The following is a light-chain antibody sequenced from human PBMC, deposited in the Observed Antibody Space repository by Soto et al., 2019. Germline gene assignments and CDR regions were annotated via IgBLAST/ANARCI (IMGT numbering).Light chain of an antibody. Sequence: EIVLTQSPGTLSLSPGERATLSCRASQSVSSSYLAWYQQKPGQAPRLLIYDASSRATGIPARFSASGSGTEFTLTITSLQSEDFAVYYCQQYNNWPLTFGGGTKVDIK. V-gene: IGKV3D-15*01. CDR3: QQYNNWPLT. J-gene: IGKJ4*01. CDR2: DAS. CDR1: QSVSSSY.